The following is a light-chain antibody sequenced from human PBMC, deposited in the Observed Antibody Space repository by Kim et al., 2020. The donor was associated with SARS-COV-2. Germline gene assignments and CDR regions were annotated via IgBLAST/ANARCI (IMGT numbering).Light chain of an antibody. V-gene: IGLV2-14*03. CDR2: DVS. CDR3: CSYADKNLYV. CDR1: GGDVGGYNY. J-gene: IGLJ1*01. Sequence: GQSITIACTGTGGDVGGYNYVSWYLQHPGKAPQLLIYDVSERPSGVSHRFSGSKSGNTASLTISGLQAGDEADYFCCSYADKNLYVFGTGTQLTVL.